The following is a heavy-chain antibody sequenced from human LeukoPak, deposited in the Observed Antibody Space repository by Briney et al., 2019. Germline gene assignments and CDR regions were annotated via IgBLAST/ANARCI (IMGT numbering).Heavy chain of an antibody. V-gene: IGHV3-11*06. Sequence: GRCLRLSCAPSGFTFRDYYMSGVPRAPGKGLEWGSYISSSSYTKFAASVKGRFTISRDNDKNSLYLEMNSLRAEDTAVYYCARHTGYSSSWYTPTNCYYYGMDVWGQGTTVTVSS. CDR2: ISSSSYT. D-gene: IGHD6-13*01. J-gene: IGHJ6*02. CDR1: GFTFRDYY. CDR3: ARHTGYSSSWYTPTNCYYYGMDV.